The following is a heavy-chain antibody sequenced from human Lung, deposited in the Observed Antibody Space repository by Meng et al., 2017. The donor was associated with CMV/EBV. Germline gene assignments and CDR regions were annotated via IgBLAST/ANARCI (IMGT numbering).Heavy chain of an antibody. CDR2: VFSTGEK. D-gene: IGHD6-19*01. CDR3: ARIFYSSVWHIDF. CDR1: GFSLANSRLP. V-gene: IGHV2-26*01. Sequence: SGXXLVXPTETLTLTCTVSGFSLANSRLPVSWIRQPPGKALEWLAHVFSTGEKSYSTSLKNRLTVSKGTSNCQVFLTMTNMDPADTATYYCARIFYSSVWHIDFWXHGTXVTVSS. J-gene: IGHJ4*01.